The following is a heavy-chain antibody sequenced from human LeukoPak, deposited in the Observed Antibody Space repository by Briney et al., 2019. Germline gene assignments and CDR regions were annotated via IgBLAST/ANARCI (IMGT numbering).Heavy chain of an antibody. J-gene: IGHJ4*02. D-gene: IGHD3-22*01. V-gene: IGHV1-2*02. Sequence: ASVKVSCKASGYTFTGYYMHWVRQAPGQGLEWMGLINPNSGGTNYAQKFQGRVTMTRDTSISTAYMELSRLRSDDTAVYYCARDLYDSSGYSPFDYWGQGTLVTVSS. CDR2: INPNSGGT. CDR3: ARDLYDSSGYSPFDY. CDR1: GYTFTGYY.